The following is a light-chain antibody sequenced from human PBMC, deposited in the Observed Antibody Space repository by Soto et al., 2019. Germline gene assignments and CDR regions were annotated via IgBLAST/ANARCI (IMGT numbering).Light chain of an antibody. V-gene: IGKV1-9*01. Sequence: DIQLTQSPSFLSASVGDRVTITCRASQAISRSLVWYQQRPGRAPEVLIYAASSLQSGVPSRFSGSGSGTEFTLTIFSLQPEDFATYYCQQVNNYPRTFGQGTRLDMK. CDR1: QAISRS. J-gene: IGKJ5*01. CDR3: QQVNNYPRT. CDR2: AAS.